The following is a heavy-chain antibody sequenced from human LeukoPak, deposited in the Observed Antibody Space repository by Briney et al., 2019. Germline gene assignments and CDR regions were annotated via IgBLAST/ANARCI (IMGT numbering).Heavy chain of an antibody. V-gene: IGHV3-30*02. Sequence: GGSLRLSCAASGFTFSSYGMHWVRQAPDKGLEWVTFIRYDGSNKYYADSVKGRFTISRDNSKNTLYLQMSSLRADDTAVYYCAKDYYVSATTGVPYFFDYWGQGTLVTASS. CDR2: IRYDGSNK. D-gene: IGHD3-10*01. CDR3: AKDYYVSATTGVPYFFDY. CDR1: GFTFSSYG. J-gene: IGHJ4*02.